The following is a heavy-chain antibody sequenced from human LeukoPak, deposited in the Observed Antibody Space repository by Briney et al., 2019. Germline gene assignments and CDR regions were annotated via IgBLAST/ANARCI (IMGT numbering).Heavy chain of an antibody. D-gene: IGHD6-13*01. Sequence: PSETLSLTCTVSGGSISSYYWSWIRQPPGKGLEWIGYIYYSGSTNYNPSLKSRVTISVDTSKNQFSLKLSSATAADTAVYYCARHSSSWAEPNFDYWGQGTLVTVSS. J-gene: IGHJ4*02. CDR1: GGSISSYY. V-gene: IGHV4-59*01. CDR3: ARHSSSWAEPNFDY. CDR2: IYYSGST.